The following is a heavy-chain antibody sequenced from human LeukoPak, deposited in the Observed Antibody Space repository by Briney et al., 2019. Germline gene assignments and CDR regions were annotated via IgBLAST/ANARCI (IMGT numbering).Heavy chain of an antibody. CDR3: ARLPYYYDSSGYYRIFDY. V-gene: IGHV4-34*01. D-gene: IGHD3-22*01. Sequence: SETLSLTCAVYGGSFSGYYWSWIRQPPGKGLEWIGEINHSGSTSYNPSLKSRVTISVDTSKNQFSLKLSSVTAADTAVYYCARLPYYYDSSGYYRIFDYWGQGTLVTVSS. CDR2: INHSGST. J-gene: IGHJ4*02. CDR1: GGSFSGYY.